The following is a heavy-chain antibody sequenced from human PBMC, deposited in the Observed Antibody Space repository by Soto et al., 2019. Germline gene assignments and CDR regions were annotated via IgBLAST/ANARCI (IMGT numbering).Heavy chain of an antibody. CDR2: ISSYNGKT. V-gene: IGHV1-18*01. D-gene: IGHD4-17*01. CDR3: ARGKYGDYYFDY. CDR1: GYTFATYD. Sequence: ASVNVSCKASGYTFATYDISWVRQAPGQGLEWVGWISSYNGKTSYAQMLQGRVTVTTDTSTSTAYMELRSLKSDDTAVYYCARGKYGDYYFDYWGRGTLVTVSS. J-gene: IGHJ4*02.